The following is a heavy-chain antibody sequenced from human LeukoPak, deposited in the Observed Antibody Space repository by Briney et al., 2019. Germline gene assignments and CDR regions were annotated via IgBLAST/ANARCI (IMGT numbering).Heavy chain of an antibody. V-gene: IGHV4-59*01. Sequence: SETLSLTCTVSDDSITIYYWTRIRQPPGKGLEWIGYIDHTGITNYNPSLNSRVTISRDTSKNHFSLELSSLRSEDTAVYYCARDAPLAARLYYCYYMDVWGKGTTVTVSS. J-gene: IGHJ6*03. D-gene: IGHD6-6*01. CDR3: ARDAPLAARLYYCYYMDV. CDR1: DDSITIYY. CDR2: IDHTGIT.